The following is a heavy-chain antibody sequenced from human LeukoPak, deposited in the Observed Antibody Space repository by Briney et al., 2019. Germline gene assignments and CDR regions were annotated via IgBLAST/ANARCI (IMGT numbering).Heavy chain of an antibody. CDR2: ISGSGAST. V-gene: IGHV3-23*01. Sequence: GGSLRLSCLTSGFTFSTNAMSWVRQAPGKGLEWISGISGSGASTYYADSVTGRFTISRDNSRNTLYLQMNSLRGNDTAVYYCATRLWGYYFDYWGQGTLVTVSS. J-gene: IGHJ4*02. CDR1: GFTFSTNA. D-gene: IGHD5-18*01. CDR3: ATRLWGYYFDY.